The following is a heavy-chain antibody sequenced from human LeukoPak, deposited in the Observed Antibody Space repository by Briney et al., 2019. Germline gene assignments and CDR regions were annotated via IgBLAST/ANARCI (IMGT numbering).Heavy chain of an antibody. CDR1: NGSISTYY. Sequence: NPSETVSLTCTVSNGSISTYYWSWIRQPPGKGLEWIGYIYYSGSTNYNPSLNSRVTISVDTSKNQFTLKLSSVTAIDTAVYYCARHRSGYYYGMDVWGQGTTVTVSS. CDR2: IYYSGST. CDR3: ARHRSGYYYGMDV. D-gene: IGHD3-3*01. J-gene: IGHJ6*02. V-gene: IGHV4-59*08.